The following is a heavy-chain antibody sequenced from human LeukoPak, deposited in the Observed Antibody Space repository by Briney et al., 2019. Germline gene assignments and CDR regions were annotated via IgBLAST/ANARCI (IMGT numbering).Heavy chain of an antibody. Sequence: SETLSLTCTVSGGSISSYYWSWIRQPPRKGLEWIGCIYYSGSTNYNPSLKSRVTISVDTSKNQFSLKVSSVSAADTGVYYCARAPEFSSGWLLDCWGQGSLVTVSS. CDR3: ARAPEFSSGWLLDC. J-gene: IGHJ4*02. CDR1: GGSISSYY. V-gene: IGHV4-59*12. CDR2: IYYSGST. D-gene: IGHD6-19*01.